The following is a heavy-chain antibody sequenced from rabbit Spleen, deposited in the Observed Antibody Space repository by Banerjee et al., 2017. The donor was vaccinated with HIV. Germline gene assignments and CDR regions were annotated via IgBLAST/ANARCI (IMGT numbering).Heavy chain of an antibody. V-gene: IGHV1S40*01. CDR3: ARFYAGYGDFGYAAM. CDR1: GVSFSSSSY. Sequence: QSLEESGGDLVKPGASLTLTCTASGVSFSSSSYMCWVRQAPGKGLELIACIDTGSSGFTYYATWAKGRFTCSKTSSTTVTLQMTRLTAADTATYFCARFYAGYGDFGYAAMWGPGTLVTVS. CDR2: IDTGSSGFT. J-gene: IGHJ4*01. D-gene: IGHD7-1*01.